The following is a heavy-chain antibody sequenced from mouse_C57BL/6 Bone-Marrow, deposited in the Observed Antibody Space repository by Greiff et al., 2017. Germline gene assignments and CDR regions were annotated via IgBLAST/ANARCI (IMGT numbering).Heavy chain of an antibody. CDR2: IDPETGGT. CDR1: GYTFTDYE. J-gene: IGHJ4*01. Sequence: VQRVESGAELVRPGASVTLSCKASGYTFTDYEMHWVKQTPVHGLEWIGAIDPETGGTAYNQKFKGKAILTADKSSSTAYMELRSLTSEDSAVYYCTRKNDYGYAMDYWGQGTSVTVSS. D-gene: IGHD2-4*01. V-gene: IGHV1-15*01. CDR3: TRKNDYGYAMDY.